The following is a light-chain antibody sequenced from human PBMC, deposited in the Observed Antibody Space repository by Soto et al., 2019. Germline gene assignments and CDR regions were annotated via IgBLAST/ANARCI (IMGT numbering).Light chain of an antibody. CDR1: QSLRHSDGYRY. J-gene: IGKJ1*01. CDR3: MQALQMWT. V-gene: IGKV2-28*01. Sequence: DIVMTQSPLSLAVTPGEPSSISCSSSQSLRHSDGYRYLDWYLQKPGQSPXLLIYLGSSRASGVPDRLSGSGSGTDFTLKISRVEAEDVGVYYCMQALQMWTFGQGTKVDIK. CDR2: LGS.